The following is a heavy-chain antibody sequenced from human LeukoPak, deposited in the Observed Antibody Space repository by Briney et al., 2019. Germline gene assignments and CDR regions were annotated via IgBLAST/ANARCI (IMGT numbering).Heavy chain of an antibody. CDR2: IYYSGST. CDR1: GGSISSYY. D-gene: IGHD3-22*01. V-gene: IGHV4-59*01. CDR3: ARDQSYYYDSSGYFEMAAYQVRRYFDL. Sequence: SETLSLTCTVSGGSISSYYWSWIRQPPGKGLEWIGYIYYSGSTNYNPSLKSRVTISVDTSKNQFSLKLSSVTAADTAVYYCARDQSYYYDSSGYFEMAAYQVRRYFDLWGRGTLVTVSS. J-gene: IGHJ2*01.